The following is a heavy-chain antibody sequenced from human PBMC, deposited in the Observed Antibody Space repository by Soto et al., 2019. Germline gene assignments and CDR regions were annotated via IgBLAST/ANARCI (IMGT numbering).Heavy chain of an antibody. CDR3: ARLGDYYDRSGYQMVEWFDA. CDR2: MYNTGST. V-gene: IGHV4-59*08. Sequence: SETLSLTCTVSGGSISRYYWGWIRQPPGKGLEWIGYMYNTGSTVYNPPFKSRVTISVDTSKNQFSLKLNSVTAADTAVYYCARLGDYYDRSGYQMVEWFDAWGEGPLVTVSS. D-gene: IGHD3-22*01. J-gene: IGHJ5*02. CDR1: GGSISRYY.